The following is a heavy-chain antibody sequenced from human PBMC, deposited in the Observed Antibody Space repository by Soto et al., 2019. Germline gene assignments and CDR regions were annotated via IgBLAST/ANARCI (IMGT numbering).Heavy chain of an antibody. V-gene: IGHV3-23*01. CDR1: GFSFSSYA. D-gene: IGHD6-19*01. CDR2: ISGSGDST. J-gene: IGHJ4*02. Sequence: EVQLLESGGGLVQPGGSLRLSCAASGFSFSSYAMNWVRQAPGKGLEWVSVISGSGDSTYYADSVKGRFTISRDNSKNTLYLQMISLRAEDTAVYYCAMRSSGWYFDYWGQGTLGIVSS. CDR3: AMRSSGWYFDY.